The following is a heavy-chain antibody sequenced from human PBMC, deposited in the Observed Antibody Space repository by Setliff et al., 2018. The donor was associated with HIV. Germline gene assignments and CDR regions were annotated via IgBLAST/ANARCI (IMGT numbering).Heavy chain of an antibody. CDR3: ARGPLYSGYERYYFDY. Sequence: PSETLSLTCTVSGGSISSYYWSWIRQPPGKGLEWIGYISYSGSTNYNPSLKSRVTILVDTSKNHFSLKLTSVTAADTAVYYCARGPLYSGYERYYFDYWGQGTLVTAPQ. CDR2: ISYSGST. V-gene: IGHV4-59*01. D-gene: IGHD5-12*01. CDR1: GGSISSYY. J-gene: IGHJ4*02.